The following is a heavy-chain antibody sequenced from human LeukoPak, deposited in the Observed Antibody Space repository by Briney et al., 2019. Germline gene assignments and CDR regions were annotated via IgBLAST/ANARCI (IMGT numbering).Heavy chain of an antibody. J-gene: IGHJ4*02. CDR2: IWYDGSNK. V-gene: IGHV3-33*01. CDR3: AMDSEGDFVY. D-gene: IGHD1-26*01. Sequence: GGSLRLSCAASGFSFSNYGMQRVRQAPGKGLEWVAVIWYDGSNKYYVDSVKGRFTISRDNSKNTLYLQMNSLRAEDTAIYYCAMDSEGDFVYWRQGTLVTVSS. CDR1: GFSFSNYG.